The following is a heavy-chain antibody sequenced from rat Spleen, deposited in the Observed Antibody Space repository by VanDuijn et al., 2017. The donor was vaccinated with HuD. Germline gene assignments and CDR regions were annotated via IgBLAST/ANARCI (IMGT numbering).Heavy chain of an antibody. Sequence: EVQLVESGGGLVQPGRSLKLSCAASGFTFSDHYAAWVRQAPRKGLEWVASISTGGHNTYYRDYVRGRFTISRNDAKSTLYLQMDSLTSEDTATYFCATGPRILRIDWFAYWGQGTLVTVSS. V-gene: IGHV5-27*01. CDR2: ISTGGHNT. CDR3: ATGPRILRIDWFAY. J-gene: IGHJ3*01. CDR1: GFTFSDHY. D-gene: IGHD1-6*01.